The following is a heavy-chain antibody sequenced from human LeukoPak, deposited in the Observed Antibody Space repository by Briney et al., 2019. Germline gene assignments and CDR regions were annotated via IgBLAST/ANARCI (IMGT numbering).Heavy chain of an antibody. Sequence: SETLSLTCTVSGGSISSGGYYWSWIRQHPGKGLEWIGYIYYSGSTYYNPSLKSRVTISVDTSKNQFSLKLSSVTAADTAVYYCAREVDSSGYQAWGQGTLVTVSS. CDR2: IYYSGST. V-gene: IGHV4-31*03. D-gene: IGHD3-22*01. J-gene: IGHJ5*02. CDR1: GGSISSGGYY. CDR3: AREVDSSGYQA.